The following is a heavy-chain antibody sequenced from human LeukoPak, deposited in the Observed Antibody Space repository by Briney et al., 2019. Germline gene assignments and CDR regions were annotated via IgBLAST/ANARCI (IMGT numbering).Heavy chain of an antibody. J-gene: IGHJ3*02. CDR2: IKEDGSEK. CDR3: ARDLDI. Sequence: HPGGSLRLSCTAAGFTFRKHWMSWVRQAIGKGLECVAKIKEDGSEKHYVDSVKGRFTISRDNSKNTLYLQMNSLRAEDTAVYYCARDLDIWGQGTMVTVSS. CDR1: GFTFRKHW. V-gene: IGHV3-7*01.